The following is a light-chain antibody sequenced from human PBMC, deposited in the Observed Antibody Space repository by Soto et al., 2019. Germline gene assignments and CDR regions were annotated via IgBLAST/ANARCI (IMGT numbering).Light chain of an antibody. CDR1: SSNIGNNY. CDR2: DNN. CDR3: GTWDSSLSAVV. V-gene: IGLV1-51*01. J-gene: IGLJ2*01. Sequence: QSVLTQPPSVSAAPGQKVTISCSGSSSNIGNNYVSWYQQLPGTAPKLLIYDNNKRPSGIPDRVSGSKSATSATLGITGLQTGDEADYYCGTWDSSLSAVVFGGGTKVTVL.